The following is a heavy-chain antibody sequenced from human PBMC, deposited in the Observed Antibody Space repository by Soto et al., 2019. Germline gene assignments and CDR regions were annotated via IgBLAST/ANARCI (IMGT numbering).Heavy chain of an antibody. CDR3: AKRQNYGDPEYFQH. J-gene: IGHJ1*01. Sequence: SETLSLTCTVSGGSISSYYWSWIRQPPGKGLEWIGYIYYSGSTNYNPSLKSRVTISVDTSKNQFSLKLSSVTAADTAVYYCAKRQNYGDPEYFQHWDQGTLVTVSS. V-gene: IGHV4-59*08. CDR1: GGSISSYY. CDR2: IYYSGST. D-gene: IGHD4-17*01.